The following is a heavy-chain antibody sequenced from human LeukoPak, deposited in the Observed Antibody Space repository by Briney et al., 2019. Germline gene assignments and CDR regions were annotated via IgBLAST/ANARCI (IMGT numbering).Heavy chain of an antibody. CDR2: IFYSGST. CDR3: ARGIGWWGGDWFDP. D-gene: IGHD6-19*01. V-gene: IGHV4-39*01. CDR1: GGYLSSSGYY. J-gene: IGHJ5*02. Sequence: SETLSLTCTVSGGYLSSSGYYWGWIRQPPGKGLEWIGNIFYSGSTHYNPSLKSRITISVDTSKNQFSLKLSSVTAADTAVYYCARGIGWWGGDWFDPWGQGTLVTVSS.